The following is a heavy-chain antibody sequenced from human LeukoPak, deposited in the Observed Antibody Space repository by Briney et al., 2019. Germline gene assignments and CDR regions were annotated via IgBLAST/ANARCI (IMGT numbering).Heavy chain of an antibody. D-gene: IGHD2-2*01. CDR3: ARRYCSSTSCNPYFFDY. J-gene: IGHJ4*02. CDR1: GYRFTSYW. V-gene: IGHV5-51*01. CDR2: IYPGDSDT. Sequence: GESLRISCKGSGYRFTSYWIGWVRQLPGKGLEWIAIIYPGDSDTRYGPSFQGQVTISADKSINTAYLRWSSLKASDTAMYYCARRYCSSTSCNPYFFDYWGQGTLVTVSS.